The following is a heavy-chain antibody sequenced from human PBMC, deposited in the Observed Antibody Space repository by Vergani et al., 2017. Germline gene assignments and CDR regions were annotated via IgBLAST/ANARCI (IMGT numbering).Heavy chain of an antibody. CDR3: AGPQGTSAYYDGEFDY. Sequence: EVQLLESGGGLVQPGGSLRLSCAASGSTFSTYAMTWVRQAPGKGLEWVSTISSDGGSTYYADSVKGRFTISRDNSKNTLSLQMNSLTAEDTAIYYCAGPQGTSAYYDGEFDYWGQGILVTVSS. CDR1: GSTFSTYA. V-gene: IGHV3-23*01. CDR2: ISSDGGST. J-gene: IGHJ4*02. D-gene: IGHD3-22*01.